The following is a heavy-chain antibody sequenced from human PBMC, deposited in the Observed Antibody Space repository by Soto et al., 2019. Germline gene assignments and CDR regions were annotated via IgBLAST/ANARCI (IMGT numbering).Heavy chain of an antibody. V-gene: IGHV3-33*01. J-gene: IGHJ4*02. CDR3: ARDDGGDSDY. CDR2: IWYDGSNK. D-gene: IGHD3-10*01. Sequence: QVQLVESGGGVVQPGRSLRLSCAASGFTFSSYGMHWVRQAPGKGLEWVAVIWYDGSNKYYADSVKGRFTISRDSSKHTLYLQMNSLRAEDTAVYYCARDDGGDSDYWGQGTLVTVSS. CDR1: GFTFSSYG.